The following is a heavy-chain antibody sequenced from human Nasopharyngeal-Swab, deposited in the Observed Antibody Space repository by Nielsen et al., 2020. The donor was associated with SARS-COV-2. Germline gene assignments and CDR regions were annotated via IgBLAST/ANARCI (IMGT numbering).Heavy chain of an antibody. CDR3: TRCGGCCYSGRDY. J-gene: IGHJ4*02. CDR2: DRSKANNYAT. Sequence: GESLKISCAASGFTFSDSAVHWVRQASGKGLEWVGRDRSKANNYATAYAASVKGRFTISRDDSKNTAYLQMNSLKTEDTAVYYCTRCGGCCYSGRDYWGQGTLVTVSS. D-gene: IGHD2-15*01. V-gene: IGHV3-73*01. CDR1: GFTFSDSA.